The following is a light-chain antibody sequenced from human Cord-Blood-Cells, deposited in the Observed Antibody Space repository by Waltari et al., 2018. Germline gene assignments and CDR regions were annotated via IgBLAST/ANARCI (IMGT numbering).Light chain of an antibody. V-gene: IGLV2-23*01. CDR2: EDS. J-gene: IGLJ3*02. CDR1: SGCDGRYNL. Sequence: QSALTQPASVAGSPGQSITISCTGTSGCDGRYNLVSWYQQHPGKAPKLTTYEDSNRASLLANLSSGPKSGNTASRTISVLQGEGEADYYCCSYAGSSIWVFGAGTKLTVL. CDR3: CSYAGSSIWV.